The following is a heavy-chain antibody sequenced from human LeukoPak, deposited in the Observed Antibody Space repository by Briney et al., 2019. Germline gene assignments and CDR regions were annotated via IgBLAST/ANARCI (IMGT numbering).Heavy chain of an antibody. J-gene: IGHJ4*02. CDR1: GYSFTSYW. D-gene: IGHD6-6*01. CDR2: IYPGDSDT. Sequence: GESLKISCKGSGYSFTSYWIGWVRQMPGKGLEWMGIIYPGDSDTRYSPSFQGQVTISADKSISTAYLQWSSLKASDTAMYYCARGDLIAARPPVFDYWGQGTLVTVSS. V-gene: IGHV5-51*01. CDR3: ARGDLIAARPPVFDY.